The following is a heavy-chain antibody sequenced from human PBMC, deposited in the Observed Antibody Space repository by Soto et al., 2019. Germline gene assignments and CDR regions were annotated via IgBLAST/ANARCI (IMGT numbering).Heavy chain of an antibody. Sequence: GGSLRVSCAASGFTFSGYSVNWVRQAPGKGLEWVSYISSGSKTIYYADSVKGRFTVSRDNARNSQYLQMNSLRDEDTAVYYCVREDILGTRSFDYWGQGTLVTVSS. CDR3: VREDILGTRSFDY. CDR1: GFTFSGYS. D-gene: IGHD3-9*01. J-gene: IGHJ4*02. CDR2: ISSGSKTI. V-gene: IGHV3-48*02.